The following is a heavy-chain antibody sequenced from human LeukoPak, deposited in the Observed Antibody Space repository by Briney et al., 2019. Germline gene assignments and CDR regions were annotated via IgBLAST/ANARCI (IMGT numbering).Heavy chain of an antibody. D-gene: IGHD3-10*01. CDR3: ARDRGITMVRASFYYYGMDV. CDR1: GGTFSSYV. V-gene: IGHV1-69*04. Sequence: ASVNVSCKASGGTFSSYVISWVRQAPGQGLEWMGRIIPILGIANYAQKFQGRVTITADKSTSTAYMELSSLRSEDTAVYYCARDRGITMVRASFYYYGMDVWGQGTTVTVSS. J-gene: IGHJ6*02. CDR2: IIPILGIA.